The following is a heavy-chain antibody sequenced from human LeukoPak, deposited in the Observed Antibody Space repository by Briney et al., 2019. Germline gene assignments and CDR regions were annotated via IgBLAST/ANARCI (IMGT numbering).Heavy chain of an antibody. D-gene: IGHD3-22*01. CDR3: ARSVDYFDNTGPHMMFDY. V-gene: IGHV4-59*11. Sequence: TSETLSLTCNVSGDSITSHYWNWIRQPPGKGLEWIGYIYYTGIIKYNPSLTSRVSMSVDTSKNQFFLKMKSVTAADTAVYHCARSVDYFDNTGPHMMFDYWGQGSLVTVSS. J-gene: IGHJ4*02. CDR2: IYYTGII. CDR1: GDSITSHY.